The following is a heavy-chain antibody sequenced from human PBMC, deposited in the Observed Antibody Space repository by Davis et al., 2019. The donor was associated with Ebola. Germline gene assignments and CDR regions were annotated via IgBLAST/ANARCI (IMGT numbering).Heavy chain of an antibody. J-gene: IGHJ4*02. CDR2: INQDGSEK. V-gene: IGHV3-7*01. D-gene: IGHD2-2*01. CDR3: ARDIMVVPAAIYFDY. Sequence: GESLKISCAASGFTFSSYSMNWVRQTPGKGLEWVASINQDGSEKYFVGSVEGRFTISRDNAKNSLYLQMNSLRAEDTAVYYCARDIMVVPAAIYFDYWGQGALVTVSS. CDR1: GFTFSSYS.